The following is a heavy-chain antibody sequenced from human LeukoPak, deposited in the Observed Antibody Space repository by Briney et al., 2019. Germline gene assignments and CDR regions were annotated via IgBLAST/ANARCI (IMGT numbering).Heavy chain of an antibody. J-gene: IGHJ4*02. D-gene: IGHD3-9*01. CDR2: IIPIFGTA. CDR1: GGTFSIYA. V-gene: IGHV1-69*13. CDR3: ASAVYYDILTGYGGNYFDY. Sequence: ASVKVSFKASGGTFSIYAISWVRQAPGQGLEWMGGIIPIFGTANYAQKFQGRVTITADESTSTAYMELSSLRSEDTAVYYCASAVYYDILTGYGGNYFDYWGQGTLVTVSS.